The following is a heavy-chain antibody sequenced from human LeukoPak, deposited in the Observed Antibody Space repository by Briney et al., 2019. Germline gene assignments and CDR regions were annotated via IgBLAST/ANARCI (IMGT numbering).Heavy chain of an antibody. CDR2: IIPIFGTA. CDR1: GGTFSSYA. D-gene: IGHD2-2*01. J-gene: IGHJ4*01. Sequence: GASVKVSCKASGGTFSSYAISWVRQAPGQGLEWMGGIIPIFGTANYAQKFQGRVTITTDESTSTAYMELSSLRSEDTAVYYCAGGYCSSTSCSIDYWGQEPWSPSPQ. CDR3: AGGYCSSTSCSIDY. V-gene: IGHV1-69*05.